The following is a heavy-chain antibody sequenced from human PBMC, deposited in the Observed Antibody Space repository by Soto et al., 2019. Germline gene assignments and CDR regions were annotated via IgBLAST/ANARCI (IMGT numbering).Heavy chain of an antibody. Sequence: QVQLVESGGGVVQPGRSLRLSCAASGFTFSSYAMHWVRQAPGKGLEWVAVISYDGSNKYYADSVKGRFTISRDNSKNTLYLQMNSLRAEDTAVYYCARDHIVPAAMFKTWGQGTLVTVSS. V-gene: IGHV3-30-3*01. CDR3: ARDHIVPAAMFKT. D-gene: IGHD2-2*01. CDR2: ISYDGSNK. J-gene: IGHJ5*02. CDR1: GFTFSSYA.